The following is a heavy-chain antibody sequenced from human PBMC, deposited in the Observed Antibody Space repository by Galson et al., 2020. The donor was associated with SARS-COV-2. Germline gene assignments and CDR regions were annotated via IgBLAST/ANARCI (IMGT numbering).Heavy chain of an antibody. CDR3: ARHTITMFGMCIDLSRLDD. D-gene: IGHD3-3*01. Sequence: HGESLKISCTASGYSFTSYWISWVRQMPGKGLEWVGRIDPRDSYPKYSPSFQGHVTISVDKSISTAYLQWSSLKASDTAMYYCARHTITMFGMCIDLSRLDDWDKRTTVTASS. CDR1: GYSFTSYW. CDR2: IDPRDSYP. V-gene: IGHV5-10-1*01. J-gene: IGHJ6*04.